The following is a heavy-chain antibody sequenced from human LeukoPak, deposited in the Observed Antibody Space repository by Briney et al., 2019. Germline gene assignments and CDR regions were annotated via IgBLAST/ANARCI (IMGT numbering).Heavy chain of an antibody. CDR2: FDPEDGET. CDR1: GYTLTELS. J-gene: IGHJ4*02. CDR3: ATDCYDSSGYSHIGY. D-gene: IGHD3-22*01. V-gene: IGHV1-24*01. Sequence: GASVKVSCKVSGYTLTELSMHWVRQAPGKGLEWMGGFDPEDGETIYAQKFQGRVTMTEDTSTDTAYMELSSLRSEDTAVYYCATDCYDSSGYSHIGYWGQGTLVTVSS.